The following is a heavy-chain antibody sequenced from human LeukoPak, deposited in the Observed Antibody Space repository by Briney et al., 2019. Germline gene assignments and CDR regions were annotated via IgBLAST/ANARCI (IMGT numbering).Heavy chain of an antibody. CDR1: GFTFSSYG. D-gene: IGHD2-2*01. CDR3: AKDHLGYCSSTSCPLWFDP. Sequence: PGRSLRLSCAASGFTFSSYGMHWVRQAPGKGLEWVAVISYDGSNKYYADSVKGRFTISRDNSKNTLYLQMNSLRAEDTAVYYCAKDHLGYCSSTSCPLWFDPWGQGTLVTVSS. V-gene: IGHV3-30*18. CDR2: ISYDGSNK. J-gene: IGHJ5*02.